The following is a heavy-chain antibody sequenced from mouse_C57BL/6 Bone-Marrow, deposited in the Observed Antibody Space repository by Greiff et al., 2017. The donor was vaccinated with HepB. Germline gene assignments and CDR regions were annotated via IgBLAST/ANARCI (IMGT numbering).Heavy chain of an antibody. CDR3: VRNYYGSSPIVTTVNRDAMDY. Sequence: EVKLMESGGGLVQPKGSLKLSCAASGFSFNTYAMNWVRQAPGKGLEWVARIRSKSNNYATYYADSVKDRFTISRDDSESMLYLQMNNLKTEDTAMYYCVRNYYGSSPIVTTVNRDAMDYWGQGTSVTVSS. D-gene: IGHD1-1*01. V-gene: IGHV10-1*01. J-gene: IGHJ4*01. CDR1: GFSFNTYA. CDR2: IRSKSNNYAT.